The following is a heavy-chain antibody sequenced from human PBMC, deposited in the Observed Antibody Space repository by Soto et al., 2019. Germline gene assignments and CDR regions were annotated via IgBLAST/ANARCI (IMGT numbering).Heavy chain of an antibody. CDR1: GFSFSTYG. CDR3: TRWNGYGNL. Sequence: EMQLLESGGGLVQPGGPLRLSCVVSGFSFSTYGVTWVRQAPGKGLEGVCGVSGGSGVTHYTDSVKGRFTISGDDSKNTVYLQMHSLRGEDTAVYYCTRWNGYGNLWGQGTLVTVSS. J-gene: IGHJ5*02. D-gene: IGHD1-1*01. CDR2: VSGGSGVT. V-gene: IGHV3-23*01.